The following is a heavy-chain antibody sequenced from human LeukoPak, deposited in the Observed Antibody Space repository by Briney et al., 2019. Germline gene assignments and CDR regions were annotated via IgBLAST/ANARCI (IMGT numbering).Heavy chain of an antibody. CDR3: ARVGGESYDEGY. Sequence: SVKVSCKASGGTFSSYAISWVRQAPGQGLEWMGGIIPIFGTANYAQKFQGRVTITADESTSTAYMELSSLRSEDTAVYYCARVGGESYDEGYWGQGTLVTVSS. D-gene: IGHD1-26*01. CDR1: GGTFSSYA. V-gene: IGHV1-69*01. J-gene: IGHJ4*02. CDR2: IIPIFGTA.